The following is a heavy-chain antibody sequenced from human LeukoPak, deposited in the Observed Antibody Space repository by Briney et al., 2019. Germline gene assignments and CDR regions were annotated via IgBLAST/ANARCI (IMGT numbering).Heavy chain of an antibody. Sequence: PSETLSLTCAVYGGSFSGYYWSWIRQPPGKGLEWIGEINHSGSTNYNPSLKSRVTISVDTSKNQLSLKLSSVTAADTAMYYCARIETEGSSWYGVHYFDYWGRGTQVTVSS. J-gene: IGHJ4*02. D-gene: IGHD6-13*01. CDR3: ARIETEGSSWYGVHYFDY. CDR1: GGSFSGYY. V-gene: IGHV4-34*01. CDR2: INHSGST.